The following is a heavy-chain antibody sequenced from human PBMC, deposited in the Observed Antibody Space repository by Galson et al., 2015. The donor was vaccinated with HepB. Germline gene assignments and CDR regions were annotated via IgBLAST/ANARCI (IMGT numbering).Heavy chain of an antibody. Sequence: SLRLSCAASGFTFSSYSMNWVRQAPGKGLEWVSSISSSSSYIYYADSVKGRFTISRDNAKNSLYLQMNSLRAEDTAVYYCARALPRSTVTTVAFDIWGQGTMVTVSS. CDR2: ISSSSSYI. CDR1: GFTFSSYS. D-gene: IGHD4-17*01. V-gene: IGHV3-21*01. J-gene: IGHJ3*02. CDR3: ARALPRSTVTTVAFDI.